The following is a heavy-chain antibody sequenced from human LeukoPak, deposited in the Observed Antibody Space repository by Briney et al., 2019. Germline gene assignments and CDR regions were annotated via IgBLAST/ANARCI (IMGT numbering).Heavy chain of an antibody. CDR3: ARVPHCSSTSCYGAFDI. Sequence: GASVKVSCKASGYTFTGYYMHWVRQAPGQGLEWMGGIIPIFGTANYAQKFQGRVTITADESTSTAYMELSSLRSEDTAVYYCARVPHCSSTSCYGAFDIWGQGTMVTVSS. V-gene: IGHV1-69*13. J-gene: IGHJ3*02. CDR2: IIPIFGTA. D-gene: IGHD2-2*01. CDR1: GYTFTGYY.